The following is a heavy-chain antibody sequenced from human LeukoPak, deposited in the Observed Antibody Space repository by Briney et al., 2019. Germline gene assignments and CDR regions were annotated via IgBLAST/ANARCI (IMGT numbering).Heavy chain of an antibody. J-gene: IGHJ4*02. Sequence: ASVKVSCKASGYTFTGYYMHWVRQAPGQGLEWMGWINPNSDGTNYAQKFQGRVTMTRDTSISTAYMELSRLRSDDTAVYYCARRGYCSSTSCYDYWGQGTLVTVSS. V-gene: IGHV1-2*02. CDR2: INPNSDGT. CDR3: ARRGYCSSTSCYDY. D-gene: IGHD2-2*01. CDR1: GYTFTGYY.